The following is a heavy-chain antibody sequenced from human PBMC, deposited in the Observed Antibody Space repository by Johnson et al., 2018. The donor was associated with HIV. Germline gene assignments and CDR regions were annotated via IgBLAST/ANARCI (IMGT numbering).Heavy chain of an antibody. CDR1: GFTFANYG. D-gene: IGHD3-22*01. J-gene: IGHJ3*02. V-gene: IGHV3-33*05. CDR3: AKEDYYDSSGYKAQDAFDI. Sequence: QVQLVESGGGVVQPGRSLRLSCAASGFTFANYGMHWVRQAPGKGLEWVAFTAHDESITHYADSVKGRFTMSRDNSKSTLNLQMNSMRAEDTAVYYCAKEDYYDSSGYKAQDAFDIWGQGTMVTVSS. CDR2: TAHDESIT.